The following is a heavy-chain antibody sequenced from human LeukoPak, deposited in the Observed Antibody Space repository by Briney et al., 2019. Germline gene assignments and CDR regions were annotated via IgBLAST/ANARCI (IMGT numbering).Heavy chain of an antibody. CDR3: ARRAGGYSHPYDY. Sequence: GGSLRLSCAVSGFTVSGNYMSWIRQAPGKGLEWVTLIYSDDTTLYADSVKGRFTISRDISKNTLYLQMSSLRAEDTAVYHCARRAGGYSHPYDYWGQGVLVTVSS. CDR1: GFTVSGNY. V-gene: IGHV3-53*01. J-gene: IGHJ4*02. D-gene: IGHD4-23*01. CDR2: IYSDDTT.